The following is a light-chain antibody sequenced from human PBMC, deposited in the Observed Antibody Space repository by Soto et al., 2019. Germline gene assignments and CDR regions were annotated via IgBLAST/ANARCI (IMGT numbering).Light chain of an antibody. J-gene: IGKJ2*01. CDR2: GAS. CDR1: QTVSSN. V-gene: IGKV3-15*01. CDR3: QQYHNWPPQYT. Sequence: EIVITQSPATLSVSPGERATLSCRASQTVSSNLAWYQQKPGQAPRLLIHGASTRATGVPARFSGSGSGTEFTLTISSLQSEDFAVYYCQQYHNWPPQYTFGLGTKLQIK.